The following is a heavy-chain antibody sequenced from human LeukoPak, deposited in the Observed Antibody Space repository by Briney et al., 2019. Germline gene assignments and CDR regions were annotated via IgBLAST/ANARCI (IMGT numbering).Heavy chain of an antibody. J-gene: IGHJ6*03. CDR1: GGSISSGGYY. D-gene: IGHD4-11*01. CDR2: IYYSGST. Sequence: SETLSLTCTVSGGSISSGGYYWSWIRQPPGKGLEWIGYIYYSGSTYYNPSLKGRVTISVDTSKNQFSLKLSSVTAADTAVYYCAREKLDYSNYVLDYYYMDVWGKGTTVTVSS. V-gene: IGHV4-31*03. CDR3: AREKLDYSNYVLDYYYMDV.